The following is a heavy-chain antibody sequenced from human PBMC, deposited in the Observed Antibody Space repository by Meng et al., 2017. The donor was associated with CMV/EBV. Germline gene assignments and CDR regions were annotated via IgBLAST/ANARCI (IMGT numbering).Heavy chain of an antibody. D-gene: IGHD4-23*01. CDR2: ISSSSSYI. CDR1: GFTFSSYS. CDR3: AGVGGGNTYYYYGMDV. V-gene: IGHV3-21*01. J-gene: IGHJ6*02. Sequence: GESLKISCAASGFTFSSYSMNWVRQAPGKGLEWVSSISSSSSYIYYADSVKGRFTISRDNAKNSLYLQMNSLRAEDTAVYYCAGVGGGNTYYYYGMDVWGQGTTVTVSS.